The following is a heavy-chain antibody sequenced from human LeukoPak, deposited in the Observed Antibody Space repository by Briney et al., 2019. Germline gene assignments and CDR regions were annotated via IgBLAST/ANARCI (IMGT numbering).Heavy chain of an antibody. V-gene: IGHV6-1*01. CDR2: TYYRCKRHN. Sequence: SHPLSRTSAVSGGSGSSSSAGWHWIRQSPSRGLEWMGGTYYRCKRHNEYAVSVKSRITINPDTSKNQFALQLNSVTPEDTAVYYCARRHSSAPGDLVAWGQGTLVTVSS. CDR3: ARRHSSAPGDLVA. CDR1: GGSGSSSSAG. J-gene: IGHJ5*02. D-gene: IGHD6-25*01.